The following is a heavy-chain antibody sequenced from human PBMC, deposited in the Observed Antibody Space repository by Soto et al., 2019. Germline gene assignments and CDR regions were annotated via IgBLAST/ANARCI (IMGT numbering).Heavy chain of an antibody. D-gene: IGHD2-15*01. V-gene: IGHV4-31*03. J-gene: IGHJ5*02. CDR1: GGSISSGGYY. CDR3: AGVPLGYCSGGSCDPAS. CDR2: IYYSGST. Sequence: SETLSLTCTVPGGSISSGGYYWSWIRQHPGKGLEWIGYIYYSGSTYYNPSLKSRVTISVDTSKNQFSLKLSSVTAADTAVYYCAGVPLGYCSGGSCDPASWGQGTLVTVSS.